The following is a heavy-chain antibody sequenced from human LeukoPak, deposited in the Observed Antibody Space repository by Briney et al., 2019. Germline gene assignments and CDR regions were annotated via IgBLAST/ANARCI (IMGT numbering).Heavy chain of an antibody. CDR1: GFTVSSYY. J-gene: IGHJ4*02. CDR3: ARGGRGVLLWFGEFDY. D-gene: IGHD3-10*01. V-gene: IGHV3-66*01. CDR2: IYSGGST. Sequence: GGSLRLSCAASGFTVSSYYMSWVRQAPGKGLEWVSVIYSGGSTYYADSVKGRFTISRDNSKNTLYLQMNSLRAEDTAVYYCARGGRGVLLWFGEFDYWGQGTLVTVSS.